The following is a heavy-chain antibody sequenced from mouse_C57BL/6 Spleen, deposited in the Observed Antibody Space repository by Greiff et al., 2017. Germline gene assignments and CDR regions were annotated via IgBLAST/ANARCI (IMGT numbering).Heavy chain of an antibody. Sequence: EVKLVESGGGLVKPGGSLKLSCAASGFTFSDYGMHWVRQAPEKGLEWVAYISSGSSTIYYADTVKGRFTISRDNAKNTLCLQMTSLRSEDTAMYYCARPASLWYFDVWGTGTTVTVSA. V-gene: IGHV5-17*01. J-gene: IGHJ1*03. D-gene: IGHD6-1*01. CDR1: GFTFSDYG. CDR2: ISSGSSTI. CDR3: ARPASLWYFDV.